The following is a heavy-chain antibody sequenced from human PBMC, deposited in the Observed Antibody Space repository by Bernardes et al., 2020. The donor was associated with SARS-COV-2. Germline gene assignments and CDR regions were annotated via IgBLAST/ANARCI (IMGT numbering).Heavy chain of an antibody. Sequence: SQTLSLTCAISGESVSSNRASWNWIRQSPSRGLEWLGRTYYRSRWFNDYAVSVKGRITINPDTSKNQFSLQLNSVTPEDTAVYYCAATAGIYDRAFDPWGQGTLVTVSS. J-gene: IGHJ5*02. V-gene: IGHV6-1*01. D-gene: IGHD3-9*01. CDR1: GESVSSNRAS. CDR3: AATAGIYDRAFDP. CDR2: TYYRSRWFN.